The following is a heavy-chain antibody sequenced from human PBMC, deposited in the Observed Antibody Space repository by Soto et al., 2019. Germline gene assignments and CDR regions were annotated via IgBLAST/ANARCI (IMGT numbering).Heavy chain of an antibody. V-gene: IGHV3-23*01. CDR1: GFTFSSYA. Sequence: EVQLLESGGGLVQPGGSLRLSCAGSGFTFSSYAMSWVRQAPGTGLEWVSAISGSGGSTYYADSVKGRFTISRDNAKNTLYLQMNSLRAEDTAVYYCATMGEYGDYGYWGQGALVTVSS. CDR3: ATMGEYGDYGY. CDR2: ISGSGGST. J-gene: IGHJ4*02. D-gene: IGHD4-17*01.